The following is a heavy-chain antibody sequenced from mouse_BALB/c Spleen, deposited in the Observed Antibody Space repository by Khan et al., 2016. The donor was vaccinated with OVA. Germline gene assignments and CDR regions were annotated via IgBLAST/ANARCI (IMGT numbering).Heavy chain of an antibody. J-gene: IGHJ3*01. CDR2: ISTYYGHA. V-gene: IGHV1S137*01. CDR3: TGGGGGNRFAY. CDR1: GYTFTDFT. Sequence: QVQLQQPGAEVVRPGVSVKVSCKGSGYTFTDFTLHWVKQSHAMSLEWIGVISTYYGHATYNQKFKDKATMTVDKSSSTAYMELARLTSEDSAIYYCTGGGGGNRFAYWGQGTLVTVSA.